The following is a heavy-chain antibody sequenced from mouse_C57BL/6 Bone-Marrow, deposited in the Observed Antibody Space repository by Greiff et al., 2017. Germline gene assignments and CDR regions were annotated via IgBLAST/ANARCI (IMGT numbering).Heavy chain of an antibody. CDR2: TFYSGIT. J-gene: IGHJ4*01. CDR3: ARARGDYDGNYYAMDY. V-gene: IGHV3-3*01. CDR1: GFSINSDCY. Sequence: EVQGVESGPSLVRPSQTLSLTCTVTGFSINSDCYWIWIRQFPGNKLEYIGYTFYSGITYYNPSLESRTYITRDTSKNQFSLKLSSVTTEDTATYYCARARGDYDGNYYAMDYWGQGTSVTVSS. D-gene: IGHD2-4*01.